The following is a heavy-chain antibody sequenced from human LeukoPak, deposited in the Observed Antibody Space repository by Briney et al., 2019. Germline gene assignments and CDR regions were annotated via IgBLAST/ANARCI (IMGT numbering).Heavy chain of an antibody. V-gene: IGHV1-2*02. CDR3: AIGRDLFSEYFQH. D-gene: IGHD2-21*01. CDR1: GYTFTGYY. Sequence: ASVKVSCKASGYTFTGYYMHWVRQAPGQGLEWMGWINPNSGGTNYAQKFQGRVTMSRDTSISTAYMELSRLRSDDTAVYYCAIGRDLFSEYFQHWGQGTLVTVSS. J-gene: IGHJ1*01. CDR2: INPNSGGT.